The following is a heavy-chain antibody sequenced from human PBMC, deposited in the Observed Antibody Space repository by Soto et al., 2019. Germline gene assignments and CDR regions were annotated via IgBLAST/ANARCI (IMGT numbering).Heavy chain of an antibody. V-gene: IGHV1-46*03. Sequence: ASVKVSCKASGYTFTSYYMHWVRQAPGQGLEWMGLINPSGGSTSYAQKFQGRVTMSRDTSTSTVYMELSSLRSEDTAVYYCARGAHITIFGAVIDNWFDPWGQGTLVTVSS. CDR3: ARGAHITIFGAVIDNWFDP. J-gene: IGHJ5*02. D-gene: IGHD3-3*01. CDR2: INPSGGST. CDR1: GYTFTSYY.